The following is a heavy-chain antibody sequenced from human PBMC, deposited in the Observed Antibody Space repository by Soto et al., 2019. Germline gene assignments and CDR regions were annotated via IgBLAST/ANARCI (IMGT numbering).Heavy chain of an antibody. CDR3: ARGPITQASFIDH. D-gene: IGHD1-20*01. J-gene: IGHJ4*02. CDR1: GFTFSSYP. V-gene: IGHV3-30-3*01. Sequence: GGSLRLSCEASGFTFSSYPMHWVRQAPGKGLEWVTVISYDGGNQYYADSVKGRFNISRDNSKDTLYLQMHSLRSDDTAVYFCARGPITQASFIDHWGQGTLVTVAS. CDR2: ISYDGGNQ.